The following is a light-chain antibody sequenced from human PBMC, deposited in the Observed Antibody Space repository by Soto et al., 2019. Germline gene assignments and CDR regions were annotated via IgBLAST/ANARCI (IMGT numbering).Light chain of an antibody. CDR2: QVS. J-gene: IGKJ1*01. CDR1: QSVRTY. CDR3: QQFETLVT. Sequence: DIQMTQSPATLSASVGDRVTITCRASQSVRTYLAWYQQKPGRAPKLLIYQVSSLESGVPSRFSGSGSGTEFTLTISSLHPDDFATYYCQQFETLVTFGQGTKVEIK. V-gene: IGKV1-5*03.